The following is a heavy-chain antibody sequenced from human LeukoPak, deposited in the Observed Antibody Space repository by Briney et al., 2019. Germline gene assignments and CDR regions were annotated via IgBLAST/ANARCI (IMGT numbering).Heavy chain of an antibody. Sequence: SETLSLTCAVSAASISNYYWSWIRQAPGKGLEWIGYISTSGSTNYNPSLKSRVSISLDTSKNRFSLNLNFVTAADTAVYYCASPRSGYRYTFDYWGQGALVSVSS. CDR3: ASPRSGYRYTFDY. CDR2: ISTSGST. J-gene: IGHJ4*02. CDR1: AASISNYY. D-gene: IGHD3-22*01. V-gene: IGHV4-4*09.